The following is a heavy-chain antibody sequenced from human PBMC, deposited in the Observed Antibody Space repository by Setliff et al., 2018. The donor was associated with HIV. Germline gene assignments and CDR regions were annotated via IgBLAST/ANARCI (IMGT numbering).Heavy chain of an antibody. CDR2: IYSGGGT. CDR3: AGGSGSYPKPFDP. D-gene: IGHD3-10*01. CDR1: EFSVSSNT. V-gene: IGHV3-66*01. J-gene: IGHJ5*02. Sequence: GGSLRLSCAGSEFSVSSNTMSWIRQAPGKGPEWVSLIYSGGGTYYADSVKGGFTISRDSSRNTLYLQLTSLRVEDTAVYHCAGGSGSYPKPFDPWGQGTLVTVLL.